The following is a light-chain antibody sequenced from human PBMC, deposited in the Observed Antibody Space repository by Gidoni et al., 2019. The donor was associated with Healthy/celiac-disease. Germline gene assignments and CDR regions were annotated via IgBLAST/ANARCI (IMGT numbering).Light chain of an antibody. Sequence: IVFTPSPATLSLSPGERATLPCRASQSVSSYLAWYQQKPGQAPRLLIYDASNRATGIPARFSGSGSGTDFTLTISSLEPEDFAVYYCQQRSNWPPLTFGGXTKVEIK. J-gene: IGKJ4*01. CDR3: QQRSNWPPLT. CDR1: QSVSSY. CDR2: DAS. V-gene: IGKV3-11*01.